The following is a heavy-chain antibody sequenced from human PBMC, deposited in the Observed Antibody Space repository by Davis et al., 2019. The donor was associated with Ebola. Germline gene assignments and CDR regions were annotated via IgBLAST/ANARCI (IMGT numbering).Heavy chain of an antibody. V-gene: IGHV3-7*01. CDR2: IKQDGSEK. D-gene: IGHD4-17*01. Sequence: PGGSLRLSCAASGFTFRWAWMSWVRQAPGKGLEWVANIKQDGSEKYYVDPVKGRFTISRDNAKNSLYLQMNSLRVEDTATYYCAIHGDAGFGGQGTLVTVS. J-gene: IGHJ4*02. CDR1: GFTFRWAW. CDR3: AIHGDAGF.